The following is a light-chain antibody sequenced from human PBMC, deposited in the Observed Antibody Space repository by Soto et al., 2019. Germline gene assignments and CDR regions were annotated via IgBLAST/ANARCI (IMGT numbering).Light chain of an antibody. J-gene: IGKJ1*01. Sequence: DVVMTQSPLSLPVTLGQPASISCRSSQSLIHSDGNTYLNWFQQRPGQSPRRLIYKVSDRDSGVPDRFGGSGSGTDFTLKISRVEAEDVGVYYCMQGTHWPWTFGQGTEVELK. CDR2: KVS. CDR1: QSLIHSDGNTY. CDR3: MQGTHWPWT. V-gene: IGKV2-30*02.